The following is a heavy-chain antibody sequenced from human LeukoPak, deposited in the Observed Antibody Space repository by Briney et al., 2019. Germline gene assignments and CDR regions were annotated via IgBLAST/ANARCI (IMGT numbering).Heavy chain of an antibody. V-gene: IGHV3-21*01. CDR1: GFTFSSYS. Sequence: GGSLRLSCAASGFTFSSYSMNWVRQAPGKGLEWVSSISSSSSYIYYADSVKGRFAISRDNAKNSLYLQMNSLRAEDTAVYYCARDLIAAAGTFDYWGQGTLVTVSS. CDR3: ARDLIAAAGTFDY. CDR2: ISSSSSYI. D-gene: IGHD6-13*01. J-gene: IGHJ4*02.